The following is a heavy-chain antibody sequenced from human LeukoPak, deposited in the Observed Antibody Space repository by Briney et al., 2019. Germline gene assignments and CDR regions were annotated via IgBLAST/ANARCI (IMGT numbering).Heavy chain of an antibody. CDR2: IYTSGTT. CDR3: ARGTAYYYDSSGGVDY. CDR1: GGSISNYY. D-gene: IGHD3-22*01. Sequence: PSETLSLTCTVSGGSISNYYWSWIRQPAGKGLEWIGRIYTSGTTKYNPSLKSRVTMSVDTSKNQFSLKLSSVTAADTAVYYCARGTAYYYDSSGGVDYWGQGTLVTVSS. V-gene: IGHV4-4*07. J-gene: IGHJ4*02.